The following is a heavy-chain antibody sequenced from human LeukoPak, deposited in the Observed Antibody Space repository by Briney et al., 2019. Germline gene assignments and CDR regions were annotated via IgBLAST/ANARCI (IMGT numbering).Heavy chain of an antibody. CDR3: ASSPCGDDYYGMDV. Sequence: KTSETLSLTCTVSGGSISSYYWSWMLRPAGKGLEGIGRIYTIGSTNYNPSLKSRVAMSVDTSKNQFSLKLSSVTAADTAVYYCASSPCGDDYYGMDVWGQGTTVTVSS. V-gene: IGHV4-4*07. CDR2: IYTIGST. CDR1: GGSISSYY. D-gene: IGHD4-17*01. J-gene: IGHJ6*02.